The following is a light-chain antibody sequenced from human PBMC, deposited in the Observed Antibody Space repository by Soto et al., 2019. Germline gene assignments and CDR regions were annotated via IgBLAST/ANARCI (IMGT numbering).Light chain of an antibody. Sequence: IVFTQSPGTLSLAPGERATLSCRAIHSVSSSYLAWYQQKPGQAPRLRIYGASSRATGIPDRFSGSGSGTDFTLTISRLEPEDFAVYYCQLRSTFGQGTKVDIK. CDR3: QLRST. V-gene: IGKV3-20*01. CDR2: GAS. J-gene: IGKJ1*01. CDR1: HSVSSSY.